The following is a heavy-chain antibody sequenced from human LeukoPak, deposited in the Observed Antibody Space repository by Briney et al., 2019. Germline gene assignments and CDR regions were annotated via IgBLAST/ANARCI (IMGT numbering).Heavy chain of an antibody. D-gene: IGHD2-15*01. CDR3: ANAKGSSGSGSSWDN. Sequence: GGALRLSCAASRFTFSSHAMSWVRQAPGKGLGLGSTIRGSGSNSYYADSVEGRFTISRDNSKNTLYLQMNSLRSEDTAIYYCANAKGSSGSGSSWDNWGQGTLVTVSS. CDR2: IRGSGSNS. CDR1: RFTFSSHA. J-gene: IGHJ4*02. V-gene: IGHV3-23*01.